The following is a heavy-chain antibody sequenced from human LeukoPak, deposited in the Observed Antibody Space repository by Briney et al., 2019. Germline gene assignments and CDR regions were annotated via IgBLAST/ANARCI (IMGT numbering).Heavy chain of an antibody. CDR1: GFTFSTYA. CDR3: ARETGSAVGSTDFDY. D-gene: IGHD4-17*01. CDR2: ISYDGSNK. Sequence: PGGSLRLSCATSGFTFSTYAMYWVRQAPGKGLEWVAVISYDGSNKYYADSVKGRFTISRDNSKNTLYLQMNSLRAEDTAVYYCARETGSAVGSTDFDYWGQGTLVTVSS. J-gene: IGHJ4*02. V-gene: IGHV3-30-3*01.